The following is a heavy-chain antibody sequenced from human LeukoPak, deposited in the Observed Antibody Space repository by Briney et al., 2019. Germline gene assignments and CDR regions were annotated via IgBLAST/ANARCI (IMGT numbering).Heavy chain of an antibody. J-gene: IGHJ5*02. Sequence: SETLSLTCAVYGGPFSGYYWSWIRQPPGKGLEWIGEINHSGSTNYNPSLKSRVTIPVDTSKNQFSLKLSSVTAADTAVYYCARGAGYDSSGYYYVRRWFDPWGQGTLVTVSS. CDR2: INHSGST. D-gene: IGHD3-22*01. CDR3: ARGAGYDSSGYYYVRRWFDP. V-gene: IGHV4-34*01. CDR1: GGPFSGYY.